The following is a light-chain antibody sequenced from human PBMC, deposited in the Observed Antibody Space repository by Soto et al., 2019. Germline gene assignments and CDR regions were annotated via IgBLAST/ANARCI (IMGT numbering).Light chain of an antibody. Sequence: QSALTQPASVSGSPGQSITISCTGTSSDVGSYSLVSWYQQHPGKAPKLIIYEGNKRPSGVSNRFSGSKSGNTASLTISGLQAEDEADYYCYSYASSDTYVFGTGTKLTVL. CDR1: SSDVGSYSL. J-gene: IGLJ1*01. CDR3: YSYASSDTYV. CDR2: EGN. V-gene: IGLV2-23*01.